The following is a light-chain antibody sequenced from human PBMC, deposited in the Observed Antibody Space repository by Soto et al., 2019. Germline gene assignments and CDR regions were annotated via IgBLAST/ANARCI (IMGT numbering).Light chain of an antibody. CDR1: QSVSSN. Sequence: EIVMTQSPATLSVSPGERATLSFRASQSVSSNLAWYQQKPGQAPRLLIYAASTRATGISARFSGSGSGTEFTLTITSLQSEDFAIYYCQQYNNWPRTFGQGTKVDIK. V-gene: IGKV3-15*01. CDR3: QQYNNWPRT. CDR2: AAS. J-gene: IGKJ1*01.